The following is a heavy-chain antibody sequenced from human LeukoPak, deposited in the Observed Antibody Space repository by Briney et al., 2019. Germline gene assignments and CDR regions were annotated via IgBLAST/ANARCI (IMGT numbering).Heavy chain of an antibody. CDR2: IGWDGTNI. V-gene: IGHV3-43*01. CDR1: GFTFDRHT. Sequence: GGSLRLSCAASGFTFDRHTMHWLRQPPGKGPEWVSLIGWDGTNIDYADSVKGRFTISRDNSKNFVYLQMHSLRTEDTALYYCTKDMEWGMDVWGQGTTVIVSS. D-gene: IGHD3-3*01. CDR3: TKDMEWGMDV. J-gene: IGHJ6*02.